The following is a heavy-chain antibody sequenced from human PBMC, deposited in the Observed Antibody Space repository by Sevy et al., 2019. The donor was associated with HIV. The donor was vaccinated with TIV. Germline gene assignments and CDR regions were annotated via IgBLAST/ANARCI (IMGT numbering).Heavy chain of an antibody. CDR2: IYTSGST. D-gene: IGHD6-19*01. Sequence: SETLSLTCTVSGGSISSYYWSWIRQPAGKGLEWIGRIYTSGSTNYNPSLKSRVTMSVDTSQNQFSLKLSSVTVADTAVYYCARVSSSAYYFDYWGQGTLVTVSS. J-gene: IGHJ4*02. V-gene: IGHV4-4*07. CDR3: ARVSSSAYYFDY. CDR1: GGSISSYY.